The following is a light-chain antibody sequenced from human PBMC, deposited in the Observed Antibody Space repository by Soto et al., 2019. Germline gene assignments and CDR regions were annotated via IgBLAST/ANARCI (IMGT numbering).Light chain of an antibody. CDR1: SSDIGTYNF. J-gene: IGLJ3*02. Sequence: QSALTQPRSVSGSPGQSVTFSCIGTSSDIGTYNFVSWYQQNPGKAPKLLIYDVTKRPSGVPDRFSGSKSGNTASLTISGLQSEDEADYYCCLYAVANTLVFGGGTKLTVL. V-gene: IGLV2-11*01. CDR2: DVT. CDR3: CLYAVANTLV.